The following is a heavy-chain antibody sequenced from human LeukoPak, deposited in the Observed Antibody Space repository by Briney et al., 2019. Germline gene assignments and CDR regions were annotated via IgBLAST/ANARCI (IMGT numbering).Heavy chain of an antibody. J-gene: IGHJ4*02. Sequence: PSETLSLTCTVSGVSISSGSYYWGWLRQPPGKGLEWIGSIRYSGSTYYNPALKGRVTISVDTSKNQFSLNLSAATAADTAVYYCARHYHHNIVVVIAPHIWGQGTLVTVSS. CDR3: ARHYHHNIVVVIAPHI. D-gene: IGHD2-15*01. CDR2: IRYSGST. CDR1: GVSISSGSYY. V-gene: IGHV4-39*01.